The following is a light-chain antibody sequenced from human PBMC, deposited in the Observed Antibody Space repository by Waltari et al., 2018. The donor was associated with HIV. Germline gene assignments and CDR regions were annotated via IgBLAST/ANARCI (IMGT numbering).Light chain of an antibody. Sequence: QSALTQPPSASGSPGQSVTIYCPGTSSEIGGYNYVPWYQQHPGKAPKLMIYAVNERPSGVPDRFSGCKSGNTASLTVSGLQAEDEADYYCSSYAGSNNYVFGTGTKVTVL. J-gene: IGLJ1*01. CDR3: SSYAGSNNYV. CDR1: SSEIGGYNY. CDR2: AVN. V-gene: IGLV2-8*01.